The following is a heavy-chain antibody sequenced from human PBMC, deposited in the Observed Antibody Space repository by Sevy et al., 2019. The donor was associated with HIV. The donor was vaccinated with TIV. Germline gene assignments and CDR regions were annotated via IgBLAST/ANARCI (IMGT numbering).Heavy chain of an antibody. V-gene: IGHV1-2*02. J-gene: IGHJ5*01. Sequence: ASVKVSCKTSGYTFTGYYIHWVRQAPGQGLEWMGWINPKSSGPNYAQKFQGRVTMTMDTSISTAYMEVSRLRSDDTAVYYCARDSLRFYDYWSGYHHIPWFDSWGQGTLVTVSS. CDR2: INPKSSGP. D-gene: IGHD3-3*01. CDR1: GYTFTGYY. CDR3: ARDSLRFYDYWSGYHHIPWFDS.